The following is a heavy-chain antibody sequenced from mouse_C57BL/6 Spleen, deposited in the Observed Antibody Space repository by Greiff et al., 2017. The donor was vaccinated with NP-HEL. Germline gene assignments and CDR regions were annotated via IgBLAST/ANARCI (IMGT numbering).Heavy chain of an antibody. Sequence: EVQLQESGPGLVKPSQSLSLTCSVTGYSITSGYYWNWIRQFPGNKLEWMGYISYDGSNNYNPSLKNRISITRDTSKNQFFLKLNSVTTEDTATYYCAREYDYNYYAMDYWGQGTSVTVSS. D-gene: IGHD2-4*01. CDR2: ISYDGSN. CDR3: AREYDYNYYAMDY. CDR1: GYSITSGYY. V-gene: IGHV3-6*01. J-gene: IGHJ4*01.